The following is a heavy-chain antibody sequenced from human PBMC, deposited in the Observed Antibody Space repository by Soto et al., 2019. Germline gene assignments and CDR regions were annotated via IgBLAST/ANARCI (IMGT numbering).Heavy chain of an antibody. CDR2: IIPIFGTA. V-gene: IGHV1-69*01. Sequence: QVQLVQSGAEVKKPGSSVKVSCKASGGTFSSYAISWVRQAPGQGLEWMGGIIPIFGTANYAQKFQGRVTITADESTSTAYMELSSLRSEDTAVYYCARVPDPMNRPGYYYYYGMDVWGQGTTVTVSS. CDR1: GGTFSSYA. CDR3: ARVPDPMNRPGYYYYYGMDV. J-gene: IGHJ6*02.